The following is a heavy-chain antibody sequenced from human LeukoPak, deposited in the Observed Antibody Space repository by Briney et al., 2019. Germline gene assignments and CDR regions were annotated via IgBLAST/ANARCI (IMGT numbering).Heavy chain of an antibody. CDR3: ARGLGVDYGGSRGGYWFDP. V-gene: IGHV4-34*01. CDR1: GGSFSGYY. D-gene: IGHD4-23*01. J-gene: IGHJ5*02. CDR2: INHSGST. Sequence: SETLSLTCAVYGGSFSGYYWSWIRQPPGKGLEWIGEINHSGSTNYNPSLKSRVTISVDTSKNQFSLKLSSVTAADTAVYYCARGLGVDYGGSRGGYWFDPWGQGTLVTVSS.